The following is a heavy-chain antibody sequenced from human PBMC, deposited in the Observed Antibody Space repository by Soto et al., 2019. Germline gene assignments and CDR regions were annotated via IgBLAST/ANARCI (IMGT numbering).Heavy chain of an antibody. Sequence: QVQLVQSGAEVKKPGSSVKVSCKASGGTFSSYAISWVRQAPGQGLQWMGGIIPIFGTANSAQKFQGRVPITADKSPSTANMELSSLRAEDTAVYDCARGDYDILNCYDYFDYWGQGTLVTVSS. V-gene: IGHV1-69*06. CDR2: IIPIFGTA. CDR1: GGTFSSYA. J-gene: IGHJ4*02. CDR3: ARGDYDILNCYDYFDY. D-gene: IGHD3-9*01.